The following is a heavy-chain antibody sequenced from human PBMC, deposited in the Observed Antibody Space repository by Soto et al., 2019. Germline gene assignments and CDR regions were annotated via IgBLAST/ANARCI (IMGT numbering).Heavy chain of an antibody. V-gene: IGHV1-18*01. J-gene: IGHJ4*02. CDR2: ISAYNGNT. CDR3: ARDPDPHYDILTGYHQLDY. Sequence: GASVKVSCKASGYTFTSYGISWVRQAPGQGLEWMGWISAYNGNTNYAQKLQGRVTMTTDTSTSTAYMELRSLRSDDTAVYYCARDPDPHYDILTGYHQLDYWGQGTLVTVSS. CDR1: GYTFTSYG. D-gene: IGHD3-9*01.